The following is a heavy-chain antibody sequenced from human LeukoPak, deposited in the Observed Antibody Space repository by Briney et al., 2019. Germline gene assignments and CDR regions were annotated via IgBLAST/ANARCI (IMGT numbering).Heavy chain of an antibody. CDR2: INPNSGGT. V-gene: IGHV1-2*02. Sequence: GASVKVSCKASGYTFTGNYIHWVRQAPGQGLEWMRWINPNSGGTNYAQKFQGRVTMTRDTSINTAYMELSRLRSDDTAVYYCASFGYSSSWYYFDYWGQGTLVTVSS. CDR1: GYTFTGNY. CDR3: ASFGYSSSWYYFDY. D-gene: IGHD6-13*01. J-gene: IGHJ4*02.